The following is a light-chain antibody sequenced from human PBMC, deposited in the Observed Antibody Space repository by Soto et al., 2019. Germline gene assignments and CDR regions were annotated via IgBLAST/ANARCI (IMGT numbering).Light chain of an antibody. CDR2: EVS. CDR1: SSDDGGYNS. CDR3: SSYAGSNNYV. Sequence: QSALTQPPSASGSPGQSVTISCTGTSSDDGGYNSVSWYQHHPGKAPKLMIYEVSKRPSGVPDRFSGSKSGNTASLTVSGLQAEDEADYYCSSYAGSNNYVFGTGTKLTVL. J-gene: IGLJ1*01. V-gene: IGLV2-8*01.